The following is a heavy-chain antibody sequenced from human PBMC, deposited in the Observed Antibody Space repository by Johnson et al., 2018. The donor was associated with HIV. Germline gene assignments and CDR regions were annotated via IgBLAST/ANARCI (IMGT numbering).Heavy chain of an antibody. J-gene: IGHJ3*02. D-gene: IGHD4-11*01. CDR2: IKQDGSEK. CDR3: TTLPPTWRAFHI. Sequence: VQLVESGGGVVQPGRSLRLSCAASGFIFSSYWMHWVRQAPGKGLEWVASIKQDGSEKYYVDSVKGRFTISRDSAKNSLYLQMNRLRAEDTAVYFCTTLPPTWRAFHIWGQGTMVTVSS. V-gene: IGHV3-7*03. CDR1: GFIFSSYW.